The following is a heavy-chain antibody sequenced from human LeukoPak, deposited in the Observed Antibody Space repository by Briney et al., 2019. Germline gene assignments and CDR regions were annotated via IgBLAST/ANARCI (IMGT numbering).Heavy chain of an antibody. CDR3: AREDATAGVSNY. V-gene: IGHV4-61*02. J-gene: IGHJ4*02. CDR2: IYTSGST. D-gene: IGHD3-10*01. CDR1: GGSISSSSYY. Sequence: SETLSLTCTVSGGSISSSSYYWGWIRQPAGKGLEWIGRIYTSGSTNYNPSLKSRVTMSVDTSKNQFSLKLSSVTAADTAVYYCAREDATAGVSNYWGQGTLVTVSS.